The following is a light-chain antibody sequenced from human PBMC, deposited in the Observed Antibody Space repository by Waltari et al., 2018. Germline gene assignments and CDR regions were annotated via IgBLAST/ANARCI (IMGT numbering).Light chain of an antibody. Sequence: QSALTQPASVSGSPGQSITISCTGANSDVGSFNYVSWYQQYPGKAPKLILFDVNKRPSGVSNRVSGSKSGNTDSLSISGLQDEDEADYYCSSITTTYTYVFGAGTEVTVL. CDR1: NSDVGSFNY. CDR2: DVN. J-gene: IGLJ1*01. V-gene: IGLV2-14*03. CDR3: SSITTTYTYV.